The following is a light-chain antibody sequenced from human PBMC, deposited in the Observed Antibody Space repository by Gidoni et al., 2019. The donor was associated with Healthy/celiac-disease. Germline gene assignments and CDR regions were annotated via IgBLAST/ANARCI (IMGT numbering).Light chain of an antibody. CDR2: EVR. CDR3: SSYTSSSTVV. Sequence: QSALTQPAPVSGSPGQSITISCTGTSSDGGGYNYVSWYQQHPGKAPKLMIYEVRNRPSGVSNRFSGSKSGNTASLTISGLQAEDEADYYCSSYTSSSTVVFGGGTKLTVL. J-gene: IGLJ2*01. CDR1: SSDGGGYNY. V-gene: IGLV2-14*01.